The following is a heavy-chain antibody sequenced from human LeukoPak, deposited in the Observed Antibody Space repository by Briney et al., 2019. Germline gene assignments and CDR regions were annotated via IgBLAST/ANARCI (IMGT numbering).Heavy chain of an antibody. V-gene: IGHV3-43*02. J-gene: IGHJ3*02. D-gene: IGHD3-10*01. CDR3: AIVRWFGELKGAFDI. CDR1: GFTFDGYA. Sequence: GGCLRLSCAASGFTFDGYAMHWVRQAPGKGLEWVSLISGAGDNTFYVDSVKGRFTLSRDNSKNSLYLQMNSLRTEDTALYYCAIVRWFGELKGAFDIWGQGTMVTVSP. CDR2: ISGAGDNT.